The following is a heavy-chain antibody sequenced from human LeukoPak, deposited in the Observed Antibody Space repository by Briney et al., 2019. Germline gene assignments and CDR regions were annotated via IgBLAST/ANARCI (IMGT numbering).Heavy chain of an antibody. CDR2: ISPIFGTA. CDR3: ARARDSPRRFLENWFDP. V-gene: IGHV1-69*13. CDR1: GGTFSSYA. D-gene: IGHD3-3*01. J-gene: IGHJ5*02. Sequence: GAPVKVSCKASGGTFSSYAISWVRQAPGQGLEWMGGISPIFGTANYAQKFQGRVTITADESTSTAYMELSSLRSEDTAVYYCARARDSPRRFLENWFDPWGQGTLVTVSS.